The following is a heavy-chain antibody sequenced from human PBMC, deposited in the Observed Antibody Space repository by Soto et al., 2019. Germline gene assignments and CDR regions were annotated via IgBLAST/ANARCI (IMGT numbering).Heavy chain of an antibody. Sequence: ASVKVSCKASGYTFTSYGISWVRQAPGQGLEWMGWISAYNGNTNYAQKLQGRVTITTDTSTSTAYMELSSLRSEDTAVYYCARVGKRGKQNRYAFDIWGQGTMVTVSS. CDR2: ISAYNGNT. CDR1: GYTFTSYG. CDR3: ARVGKRGKQNRYAFDI. D-gene: IGHD1-1*01. V-gene: IGHV1-18*01. J-gene: IGHJ3*02.